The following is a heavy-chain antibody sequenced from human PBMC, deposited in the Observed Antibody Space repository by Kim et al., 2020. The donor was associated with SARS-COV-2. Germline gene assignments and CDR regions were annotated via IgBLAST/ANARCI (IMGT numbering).Heavy chain of an antibody. J-gene: IGHJ3*02. Sequence: SETLSLTCTVSGGSISSSSYYWGWIRQPPGKGLEWIGSIYYSGSTYYNPAHKSRVTISVDTSKNQFSLKLSSVTAADTAVYYCARDLGDSSSWYAAFDIWGQGTMVTVSS. D-gene: IGHD6-13*01. CDR1: GGSISSSSYY. CDR3: ARDLGDSSSWYAAFDI. CDR2: IYYSGST. V-gene: IGHV4-39*07.